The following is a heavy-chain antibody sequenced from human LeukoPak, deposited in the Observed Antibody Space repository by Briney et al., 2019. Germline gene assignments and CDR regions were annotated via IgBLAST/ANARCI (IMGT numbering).Heavy chain of an antibody. V-gene: IGHV3-64D*06. CDR2: ISSNGDNT. CDR1: GFTFSTYV. J-gene: IGHJ4*02. CDR3: VSGTGY. Sequence: GGSLRLSCSVSGFTFSTYVMHWVRQAPGKGLEYVSAISSNGDNTYYADSVKGRFTISRDNSKNTLYLQMSSLRADDTAVYYCVSGTGYWGQGTLVTVSS.